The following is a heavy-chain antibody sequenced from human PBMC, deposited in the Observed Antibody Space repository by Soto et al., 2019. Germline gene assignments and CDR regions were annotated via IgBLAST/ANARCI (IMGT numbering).Heavy chain of an antibody. Sequence: PSETLSLTCAVYGGSFSGYYWSWIRQPPGKGLEWIGEINQSGSTNYNPSLKSRVAISLDTSKNQFSLKLKSVTAADTALYFCARQRTSVVTQAYFDVWGPGSLVTVSS. J-gene: IGHJ4*02. CDR1: GGSFSGYY. D-gene: IGHD2-21*02. CDR2: INQSGST. V-gene: IGHV4-34*01. CDR3: ARQRTSVVTQAYFDV.